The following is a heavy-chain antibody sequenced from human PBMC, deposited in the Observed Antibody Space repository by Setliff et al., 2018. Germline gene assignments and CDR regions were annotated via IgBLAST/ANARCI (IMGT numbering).Heavy chain of an antibody. D-gene: IGHD3-10*01. V-gene: IGHV3-23*01. Sequence: GGSLRLSCVASGFTFSNYAMDWVRQAPGKGLEWVSVISGSGDSTYYADSVKGRFTISRDNSKNTLDLQMNSLRAEETAVYYCARGSLSAFGELSGYYYYGMDVWGQGTTVTVSS. CDR3: ARGSLSAFGELSGYYYYGMDV. CDR2: ISGSGDST. J-gene: IGHJ6*02. CDR1: GFTFSNYA.